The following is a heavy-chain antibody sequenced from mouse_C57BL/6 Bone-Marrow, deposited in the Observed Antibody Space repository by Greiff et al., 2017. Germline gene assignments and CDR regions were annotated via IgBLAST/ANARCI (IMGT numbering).Heavy chain of an antibody. J-gene: IGHJ4*01. Sequence: VHLVESGAELVKPGASVKLSCKASGYTFTSYWMHWVKQRPGQGLEWIGMIHPNSGSTNYNEKFKSKATLTVDKSSSTAYMQLSSLTSEDSAVYYCARCLYAMDYWGQGTSVTVSS. V-gene: IGHV1-64*01. CDR2: IHPNSGST. CDR3: ARCLYAMDY. CDR1: GYTFTSYW.